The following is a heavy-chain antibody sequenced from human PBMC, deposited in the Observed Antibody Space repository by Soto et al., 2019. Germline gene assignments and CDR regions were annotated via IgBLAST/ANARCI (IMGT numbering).Heavy chain of an antibody. CDR3: ARSRIAVAPIDY. D-gene: IGHD6-19*01. CDR1: GFTVSSNY. CDR2: IYSGGST. J-gene: IGHJ4*02. Sequence: GGSLRLSCAASGFTVSSNYMSWVRQAPGKGLEWVSVIYSGGSTYYADSVKGRFTISRDNSKNTLYLQMNSLRAEDTAVYYCARSRIAVAPIDYWGQGTLVTVSS. V-gene: IGHV3-53*01.